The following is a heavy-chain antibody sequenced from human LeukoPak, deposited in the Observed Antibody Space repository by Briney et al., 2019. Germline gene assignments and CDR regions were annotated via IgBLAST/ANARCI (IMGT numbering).Heavy chain of an antibody. CDR1: GYTFTSYD. V-gene: IGHV1-8*01. D-gene: IGHD5-12*01. CDR2: MNPNSGNT. Sequence: ASVKVSCKASGYTFTSYDINWVRQATGQGLEWMGWMNPNSGNTGYAQKFQGRVTMTRNTSISTAYMELSSLRSEDTAVYYCARIVATITGLGYWGQGTPVTVSS. CDR3: ARIVATITGLGY. J-gene: IGHJ4*02.